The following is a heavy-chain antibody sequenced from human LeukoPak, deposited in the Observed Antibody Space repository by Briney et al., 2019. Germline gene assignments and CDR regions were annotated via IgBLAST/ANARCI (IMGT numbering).Heavy chain of an antibody. CDR2: TKHDGSER. CDR3: ARGGLYGDYYFDY. Sequence: GGSLRLSCAGSGFNFNSYALNWIRQAPGKGLEWVANTKHDGSERYYVDSVKGRFTISRDNVKNSLFLQMDSLRAEDTAVYYCARGGLYGDYYFDYWGQGTLVTVSS. CDR1: GFNFNSYA. V-gene: IGHV3-7*04. D-gene: IGHD2-21*02. J-gene: IGHJ4*02.